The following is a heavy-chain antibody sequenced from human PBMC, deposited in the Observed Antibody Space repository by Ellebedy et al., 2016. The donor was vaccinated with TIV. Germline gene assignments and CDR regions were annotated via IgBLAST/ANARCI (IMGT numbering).Heavy chain of an antibody. CDR3: ARGYCSGGSCGHFDY. CDR1: GGSISNPNW. CDR2: IYHSGCT. J-gene: IGHJ4*02. V-gene: IGHV4-4*02. D-gene: IGHD2-15*01. Sequence: MPSETLSLTCAVSGGSISNPNWWSWVRLPPGKGLEWIGDIYHSGCTNYSPSLKHRVTISVDKSRNQFSLKLTSVTAADTAVYYSARGYCSGGSCGHFDYWGQGTMVTVSS.